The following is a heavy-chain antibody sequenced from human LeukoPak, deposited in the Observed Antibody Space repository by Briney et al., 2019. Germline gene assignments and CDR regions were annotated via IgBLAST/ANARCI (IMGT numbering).Heavy chain of an antibody. V-gene: IGHV1-8*03. J-gene: IGHJ4*02. CDR3: ARGLYSSSWYDG. CDR2: MNPNSGNT. D-gene: IGHD6-13*01. CDR1: GGTFSSYA. Sequence: ASVKVSCKASGGTFSSYAISWVRQAPGQGLEWMGWMNPNSGNTGYAQKFQGRVTITRNTSISTAYMELSSLRSEDTAVYYCARGLYSSSWYDGWGQGTLVTVSS.